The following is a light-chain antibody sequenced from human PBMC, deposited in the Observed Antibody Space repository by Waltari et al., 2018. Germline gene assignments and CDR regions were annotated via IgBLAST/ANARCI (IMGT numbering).Light chain of an antibody. Sequence: SSELTQDPAVSVALGQTVKITCRGDIPRSHSAGWYRQKPGQAPVLLFYGKNIRPSGNTDRLSGSSSGDTASLTITGARAEDEADYYCNSRDSGGHVVFGGGTKLTVL. CDR3: NSRDSGGHVV. J-gene: IGLJ2*01. V-gene: IGLV3-19*01. CDR2: GKN. CDR1: IPRSHS.